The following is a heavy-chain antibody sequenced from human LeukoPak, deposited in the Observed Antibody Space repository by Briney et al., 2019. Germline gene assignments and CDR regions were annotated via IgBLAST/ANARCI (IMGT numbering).Heavy chain of an antibody. CDR3: ARLDGVAVAGTRLYYFDY. Sequence: GESLKISCKGSGYSFTSYWIGWVRQMPGKGLEWMGIIYPGDSDTRYSPSFQGQVTNSADKSISTAYLQWSSLKASDTAMYYCARLDGVAVAGTRLYYFDYWGQGTLVTVSS. D-gene: IGHD6-19*01. CDR1: GYSFTSYW. CDR2: IYPGDSDT. V-gene: IGHV5-51*01. J-gene: IGHJ4*02.